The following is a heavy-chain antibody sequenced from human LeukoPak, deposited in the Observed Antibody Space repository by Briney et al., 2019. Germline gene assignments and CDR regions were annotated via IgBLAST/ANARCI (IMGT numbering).Heavy chain of an antibody. J-gene: IGHJ4*02. CDR3: ARHIAVAGTS. D-gene: IGHD6-19*01. Sequence: KTSETLSLTCAVYGGSFGGYYWSWIRQPPGKGLEWIGEINHSGSTNYNPSLKSRVTISVDTSKNQFSLKLSSVAAADTAVYYCARHIAVAGTSWGQGTLVTVSS. CDR2: INHSGST. CDR1: GGSFGGYY. V-gene: IGHV4-34*01.